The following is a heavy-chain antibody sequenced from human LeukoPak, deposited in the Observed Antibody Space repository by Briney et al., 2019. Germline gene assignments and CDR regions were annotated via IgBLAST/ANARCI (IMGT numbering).Heavy chain of an antibody. V-gene: IGHV3-49*04. J-gene: IGHJ5*02. CDR2: IGSKAYGGTT. CDR1: GFTFNTYS. D-gene: IGHD3-10*01. CDR3: TYYGSGSGGRNA. Sequence: GGSLRLSCEASGFTFNTYSMNWARQAPGKGLEWVGFIGSKAYGGTTEYAASVKGRFTISRDDSKSIAYLQMNSLKTEDTAVYYCTYYGSGSGGRNAWGQGTLVTVSS.